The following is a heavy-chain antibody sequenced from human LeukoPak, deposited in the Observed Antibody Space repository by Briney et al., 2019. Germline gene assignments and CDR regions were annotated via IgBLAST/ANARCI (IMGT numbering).Heavy chain of an antibody. V-gene: IGHV3-74*03. J-gene: IGHJ4*02. D-gene: IGHD3-10*01. CDR3: ARVGGRGSIGGDC. CDR2: IKSDGSAT. Sequence: GGSLRLSCAASGFTFSTYWMHWVRQARGKGLVWVSRIKSDGSATTYADFVKGRLTVSRDNAKNTLYLQMSTVRAEDTAMYFCARVGGRGSIGGDCWGQGTLVTVSS. CDR1: GFTFSTYW.